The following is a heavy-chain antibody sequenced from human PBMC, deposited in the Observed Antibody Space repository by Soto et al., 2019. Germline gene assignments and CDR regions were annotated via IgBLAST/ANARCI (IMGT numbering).Heavy chain of an antibody. D-gene: IGHD1-20*01. CDR3: TRETVAGITGLDY. CDR2: ISVSDAFI. Sequence: EVQLLESGGDLVQPGGSLRLSCAASGFNVGAFAVNWVRQAPRKGLEWVSGISVSDAFIYYADSVRGRFSISRDASENILYLQMNSLRVDDTALYYCTRETVAGITGLDYWGPGTLVTVSS. CDR1: GFNVGAFA. J-gene: IGHJ4*02. V-gene: IGHV3-23*01.